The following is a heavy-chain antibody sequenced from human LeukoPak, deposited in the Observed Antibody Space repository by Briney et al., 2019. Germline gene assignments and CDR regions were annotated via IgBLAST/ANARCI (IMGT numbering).Heavy chain of an antibody. CDR2: IYYSGST. CDR3: ARVVVVAYQLYYFDY. CDR1: GGSISSYY. V-gene: IGHV4-59*12. D-gene: IGHD2-15*01. Sequence: SETLSLTCTVPGGSISSYYWSWIRQPPGKGLEWIGYIYYSGSTNYNPSLKSRVTISVDRSKNQFSLKLSSVTAADTAVYYCARVVVVAYQLYYFDYWGQGTLVTVSS. J-gene: IGHJ4*02.